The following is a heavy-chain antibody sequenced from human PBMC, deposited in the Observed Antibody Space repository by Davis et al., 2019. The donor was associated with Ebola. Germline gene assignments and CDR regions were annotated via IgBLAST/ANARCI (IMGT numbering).Heavy chain of an antibody. D-gene: IGHD6-19*01. Sequence: GESLKISCAASGFTFSSYGMHWVRQAPGKGLEWVAVIWYDGSNKYYADSVKGRFTISRDNSKNTLYLQMGSLRAEDMAVYYCARVGGWTLYFDYWGQGTLVTVSS. CDR2: IWYDGSNK. J-gene: IGHJ4*02. CDR3: ARVGGWTLYFDY. CDR1: GFTFSSYG. V-gene: IGHV3-33*01.